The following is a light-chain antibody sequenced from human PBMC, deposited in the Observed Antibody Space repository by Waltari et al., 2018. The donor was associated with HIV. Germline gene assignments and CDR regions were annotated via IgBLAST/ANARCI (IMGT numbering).Light chain of an antibody. CDR1: QSISSY. J-gene: IGKJ3*01. V-gene: IGKV1-39*01. Sequence: DIQMTQSPSSLSASVGDRVTITCRASQSISSYLHWYQQKPGKAPKLLIYAASNLQSGVPSRFSGSGSGTDFTLTISSLQPEDFATYYCQQSYSTPFTFGPGTKVDIK. CDR2: AAS. CDR3: QQSYSTPFT.